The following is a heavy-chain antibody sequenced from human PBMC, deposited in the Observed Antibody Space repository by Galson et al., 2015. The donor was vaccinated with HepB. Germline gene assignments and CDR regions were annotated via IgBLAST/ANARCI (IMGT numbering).Heavy chain of an antibody. CDR2: IGKSSDT. D-gene: IGHD3-10*02. Sequence: SLRLSCAASGSTFRTYDMHWVRQAAGKGLEWVAAIGKSSDTYYADSVRGRFTISRDNSENTLYLQMNDLRAEDTATYYCARMSGRQLGNYYVKTWGQGTLVTVSS. V-gene: IGHV3-13*01. CDR1: GSTFRTYD. CDR3: ARMSGRQLGNYYVKT. J-gene: IGHJ4*02.